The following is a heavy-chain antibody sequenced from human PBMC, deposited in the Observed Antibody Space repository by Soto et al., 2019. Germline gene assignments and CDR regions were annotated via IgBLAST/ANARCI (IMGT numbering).Heavy chain of an antibody. Sequence: SETLSLTCTVSGGSISSSSYYWGWIRQPPGKGLEWIGSIYYSGSTYYNPSLKSRVTISVDTSKNQFSLKLSSVTAADTAVYYCARQGDNWNYVSYYYYGMDFWGQGTTVTVSS. CDR3: ARQGDNWNYVSYYYYGMDF. CDR2: IYYSGST. D-gene: IGHD1-7*01. J-gene: IGHJ6*02. CDR1: GGSISSSSYY. V-gene: IGHV4-39*01.